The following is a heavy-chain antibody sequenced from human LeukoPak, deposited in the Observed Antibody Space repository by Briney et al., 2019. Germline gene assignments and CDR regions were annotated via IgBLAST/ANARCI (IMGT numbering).Heavy chain of an antibody. Sequence: PSETLSLTCPVSGGSISSGDYYWSWIRQPPGKGLEWIGYIYYSGSTYYNPSLKSRVTISVDTSKNQFSLKLSSVTAADTAVYYCASSNWNDVGWFDPWGQGTLVTVSS. CDR1: GGSISSGDYY. CDR3: ASSNWNDVGWFDP. D-gene: IGHD1-20*01. CDR2: IYYSGST. J-gene: IGHJ5*02. V-gene: IGHV4-30-4*08.